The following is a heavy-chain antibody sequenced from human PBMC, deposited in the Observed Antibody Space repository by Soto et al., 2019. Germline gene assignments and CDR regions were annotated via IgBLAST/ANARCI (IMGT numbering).Heavy chain of an antibody. V-gene: IGHV1-69*01. J-gene: IGHJ6*02. Sequence: VQLVPSGAEVKKTGSSVKVSCKASGGTFNKFAFCWVRQAPGQGFEWMGGIIPVFRSANYAQRFRGRITITADEYTSTVYLYLNDLRSDDTAVYYCARRYCASDNCPLFYYFVDLWGLGTTVTVSS. CDR1: GGTFNKFA. CDR3: ARRYCASDNCPLFYYFVDL. D-gene: IGHD2-21*02. CDR2: IIPVFRSA.